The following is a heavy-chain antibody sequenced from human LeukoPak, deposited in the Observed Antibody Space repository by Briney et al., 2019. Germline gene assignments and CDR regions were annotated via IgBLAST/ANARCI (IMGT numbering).Heavy chain of an antibody. J-gene: IGHJ4*02. CDR1: GFTFGGYG. D-gene: IGHD1-14*01. CDR3: TRYNNDHFDY. V-gene: IGHV3-33*01. CDR2: IAYDGSRA. Sequence: GGTLRLSCAGSGFTFGGYGMHWFRQTPGKGLEWVAVIAYDGSRAFYADSVKGRFTISRDNSKNTMSVQMDDLRAEDTAVYYCTRYNNDHFDYWGQGTLVTVSS.